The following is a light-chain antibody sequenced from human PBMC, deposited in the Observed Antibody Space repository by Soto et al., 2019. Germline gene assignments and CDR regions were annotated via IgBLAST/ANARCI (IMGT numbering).Light chain of an antibody. CDR1: QSITTW. Sequence: DIQMTQSPSTVSAYVGDSVTITCRASQSITTWLAWYQQRPGKAPKLLIYDVSSLQSGVPSRFSGSGSGTEITLTISSLQPDDFATYYCQHYNSFPWTFGQGTKVDIK. V-gene: IGKV1-5*01. CDR3: QHYNSFPWT. CDR2: DVS. J-gene: IGKJ1*01.